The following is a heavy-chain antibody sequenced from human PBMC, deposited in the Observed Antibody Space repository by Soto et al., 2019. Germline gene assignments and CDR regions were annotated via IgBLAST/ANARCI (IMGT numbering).Heavy chain of an antibody. CDR1: GFTFISYW. Sequence: EVQLVESGGGLVQPGGSLRLSCPASGFTFISYWLSWVGQAPGKGLEWVANIKQDGSEKYYVDSVKGRFTISRDNAKKSLYLQMNSLRADDTAVYYCARSAYQTPHEGNYWGQGTLVTVSS. D-gene: IGHD2-2*01. V-gene: IGHV3-7*01. CDR2: IKQDGSEK. J-gene: IGHJ4*02. CDR3: ARSAYQTPHEGNY.